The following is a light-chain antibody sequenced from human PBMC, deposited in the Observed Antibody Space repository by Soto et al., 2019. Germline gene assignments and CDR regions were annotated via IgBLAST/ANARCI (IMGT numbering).Light chain of an antibody. CDR2: GVT. CDR3: SSYTTYSTLV. V-gene: IGLV2-14*01. Sequence: QSVLTQPASVSGSPGQSITISCTGTDSDVGGYNFVSWYQQHPGKAPKLMIYGVTNRPSGVSNRFSGSKSGNTASLTISGLRAEDEAVYYCSSYTTYSTLVFGGGTKVTVL. J-gene: IGLJ2*01. CDR1: DSDVGGYNF.